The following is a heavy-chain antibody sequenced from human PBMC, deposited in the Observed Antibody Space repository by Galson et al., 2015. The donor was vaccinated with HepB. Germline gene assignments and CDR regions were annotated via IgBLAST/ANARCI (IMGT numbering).Heavy chain of an antibody. J-gene: IGHJ4*02. V-gene: IGHV3-49*03. D-gene: IGHD3-10*01. CDR2: IRSKAYGGTT. CDR1: GFTFGDYA. Sequence: SLRLSCAASGFTFGDYAMSWFRQAPGKGLEWVGFIRSKAYGGTTEYAASVKGRFTISRDDSKSIAYLQMNSLKTEDTAVYYCTTGWVLWFGELSLDYWGQGTLVTVSS. CDR3: TTGWVLWFGELSLDY.